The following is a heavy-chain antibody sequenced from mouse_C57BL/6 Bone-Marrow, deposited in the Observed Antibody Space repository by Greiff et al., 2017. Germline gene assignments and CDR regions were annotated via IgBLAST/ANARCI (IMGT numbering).Heavy chain of an antibody. Sequence: EVKLLESGGDLVKPGGSLKLSCAASGFTFSGYGMSWVRQTPDQRLEWVATISSGGSYTYYPDSVKGRFTISRDNAKNTLYLQMSSLKSEDTAMYYCARRGVVALDYWGQGTTLTVSS. D-gene: IGHD1-1*01. CDR3: ARRGVVALDY. CDR1: GFTFSGYG. J-gene: IGHJ2*01. V-gene: IGHV5-6*02. CDR2: ISSGGSYT.